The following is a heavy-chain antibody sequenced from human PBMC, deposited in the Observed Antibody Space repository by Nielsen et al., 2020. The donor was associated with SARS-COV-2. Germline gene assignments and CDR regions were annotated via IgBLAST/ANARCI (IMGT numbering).Heavy chain of an antibody. CDR2: IGTAGDT. D-gene: IGHD3-10*01. J-gene: IGHJ6*02. V-gene: IGHV3-13*04. Sequence: GESLKISCAASGFTFSNYDMHWVRQATGKGLEWVSGIGTAGDTYYPDSVKGRFTISSENAKNSLYLQMNSLRAGDTAVYYCARWGKGSGSYNYYYYGMDVWGQGTTVTVSS. CDR1: GFTFSNYD. CDR3: ARWGKGSGSYNYYYYGMDV.